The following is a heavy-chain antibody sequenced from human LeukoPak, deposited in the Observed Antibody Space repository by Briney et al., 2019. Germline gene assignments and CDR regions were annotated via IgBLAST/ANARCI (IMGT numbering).Heavy chain of an antibody. J-gene: IGHJ4*02. V-gene: IGHV3-7*01. D-gene: IGHD5-18*01. CDR3: AKSEGYIPSY. Sequence: PGGSLRLSCEVSGFTISNYGMHWVRQAPGKGLEWVANINQDANLIRYVDSVKGRFTISRDNAKNSVYLQMNRLRVEDTAVYYCAKSEGYIPSYWGQGTLVTVSS. CDR2: INQDANLI. CDR1: GFTISNYG.